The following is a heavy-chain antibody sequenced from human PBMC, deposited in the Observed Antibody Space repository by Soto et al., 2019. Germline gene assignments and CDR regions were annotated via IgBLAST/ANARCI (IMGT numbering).Heavy chain of an antibody. CDR3: AITRTIFGVVITNYYYGMDV. V-gene: IGHV1-3*01. J-gene: IGHJ6*02. CDR1: GYTFTSYA. D-gene: IGHD3-3*01. CDR2: INAGNGNT. Sequence: ASVKVSCKASGYTFTSYAMHWVRQAPGQRLEWMGWINAGNGNTKYSQKFQGRVTITMDTSASTAYMELSSLRSEDTAVYYCAITRTIFGVVITNYYYGMDVWGQGTTVTVSS.